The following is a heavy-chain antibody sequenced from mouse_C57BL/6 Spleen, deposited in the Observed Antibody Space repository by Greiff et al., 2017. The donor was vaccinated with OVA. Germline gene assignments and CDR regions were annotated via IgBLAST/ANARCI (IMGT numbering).Heavy chain of an antibody. V-gene: IGHV1-55*01. Sequence: QVQLQPPGAALVKPGASVKMSCKASGYTFTSYWITWVTQRPGHGLEWIGDIYPGSGSTNYNEKFKSKATLTVDPSSSTAYMQLSSLTSEDSAVYYCARWGDYGYYFDYWGQGTTVTVSS. CDR3: ARWGDYGYYFDY. D-gene: IGHD2-4*01. CDR2: IYPGSGST. J-gene: IGHJ2*01. CDR1: GYTFTSYW.